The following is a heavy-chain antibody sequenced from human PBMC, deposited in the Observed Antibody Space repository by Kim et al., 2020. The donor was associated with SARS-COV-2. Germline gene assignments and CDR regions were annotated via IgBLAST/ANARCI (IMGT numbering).Heavy chain of an antibody. Sequence: SETLSLTCAVSGGSVSAYYWSWVRQSPGKGLEWIGYIFYGGNTNYNPSLKSRVTISVDTSKNQFSLKLSSVTAADTAVYYCARHAWAAYSPMATSYHHYYLDVWGKGTTVTVSS. V-gene: IGHV4-59*08. J-gene: IGHJ6*03. CDR3: ARHAWAAYSPMATSYHHYYLDV. CDR2: IFYGGNT. CDR1: GGSVSAYY. D-gene: IGHD2-21*01.